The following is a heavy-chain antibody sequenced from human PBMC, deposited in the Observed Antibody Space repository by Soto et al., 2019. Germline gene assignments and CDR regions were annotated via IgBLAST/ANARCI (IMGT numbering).Heavy chain of an antibody. Sequence: QVQLQESGPGLVKPSGTLSLTCAVSGGSISSSNWWSWVRQSPGKGLEWIGAIYHGGTTNYNPSLKSRVTISVDKSKDQFSLKLTSVTAADTAVYYCARSAGGNSFFEYWGQGTLVTVSS. CDR3: ARSAGGNSFFEY. CDR2: IYHGGTT. V-gene: IGHV4-4*02. J-gene: IGHJ4*02. CDR1: GGSISSSNW. D-gene: IGHD2-21*02.